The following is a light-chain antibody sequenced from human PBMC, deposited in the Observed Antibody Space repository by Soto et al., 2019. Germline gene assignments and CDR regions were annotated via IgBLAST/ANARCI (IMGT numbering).Light chain of an antibody. V-gene: IGLV1-44*01. CDR2: SNN. J-gene: IGLJ2*01. CDR3: AAWDDSLNVL. Sequence: QSVLTQPPSASGTPGQRVTISCSGSSSNIGSNTVNWYQQLPGTAPKLLIYSNNQRPSGVPDRFSGSKSGTSASLAISGLQSADEADYYCAAWDDSLNVLFGGGTKLTVL. CDR1: SSNIGSNT.